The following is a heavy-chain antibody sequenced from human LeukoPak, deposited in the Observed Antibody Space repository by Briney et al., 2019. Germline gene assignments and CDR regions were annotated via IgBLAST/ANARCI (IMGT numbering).Heavy chain of an antibody. V-gene: IGHV3-64D*06. CDR3: ARHFPHMDYSGWKQGWFDP. Sequence: PGGSLRLSCEASGFTFSAYAMTWVRQAPGKGLEYVSGLSSNGGYTYYADSVKDRFIISRDNSKNTLYLQMSSLRAEDTAVYYCARHFPHMDYSGWKQGWFDPWGQGTLVTVSS. CDR1: GFTFSAYA. J-gene: IGHJ5*02. D-gene: IGHD6-19*01. CDR2: LSSNGGYT.